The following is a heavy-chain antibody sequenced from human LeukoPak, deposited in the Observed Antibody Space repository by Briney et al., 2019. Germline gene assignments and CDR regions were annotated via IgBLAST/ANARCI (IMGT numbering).Heavy chain of an antibody. J-gene: IGHJ6*02. D-gene: IGHD2-15*01. CDR2: IKQGGSEK. CDR1: GFTVSAHY. Sequence: GGSLRLSCAVSGFTVSAHYMSWVRQAPGKGLEWVANIKQGGSEKYYVDSVKGRFTISRDNAKNSLYLQMNSLRAEDTAVYYCAREKDRYCSGGSCYFAGMDVWGQGTTVTVSS. V-gene: IGHV3-7*03. CDR3: AREKDRYCSGGSCYFAGMDV.